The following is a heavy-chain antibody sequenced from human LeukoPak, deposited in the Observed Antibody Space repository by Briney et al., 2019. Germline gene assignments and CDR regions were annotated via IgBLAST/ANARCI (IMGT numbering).Heavy chain of an antibody. Sequence: SETLSLTCTVSGDSISSNSYFWGWIRQSPGKGLEWIASIYYSGNTYYNPSLKSRVTISEDTSKNQFSLKLSSVTAADTAVYYCVRQGDGYCTSTNCLFSFDYWGQGTLVTVSS. V-gene: IGHV4-39*01. D-gene: IGHD2-2*03. CDR3: VRQGDGYCTSTNCLFSFDY. CDR1: GDSISSNSYF. CDR2: IYYSGNT. J-gene: IGHJ4*02.